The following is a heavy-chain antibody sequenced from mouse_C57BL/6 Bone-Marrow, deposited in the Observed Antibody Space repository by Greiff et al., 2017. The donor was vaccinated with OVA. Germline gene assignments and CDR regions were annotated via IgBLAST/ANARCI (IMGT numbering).Heavy chain of an antibody. J-gene: IGHJ4*01. CDR2: IYPGSGNT. V-gene: IGHV1-76*01. D-gene: IGHD2-1*01. Sequence: VQLQQSGAELVRPGASVKLSCKASGYTFTDYYINWVKQRPGQGLEWIARIYPGSGNTYYNEKFKGKATLTAEKSSSTAYMQLSSLTSEDSAVYFCARFNYYGNYDAMDYWGQGTSVTVSS. CDR3: ARFNYYGNYDAMDY. CDR1: GYTFTDYY.